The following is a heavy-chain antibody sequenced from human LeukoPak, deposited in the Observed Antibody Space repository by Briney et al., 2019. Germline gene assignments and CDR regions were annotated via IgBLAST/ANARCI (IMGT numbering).Heavy chain of an antibody. CDR1: GGSISSYY. J-gene: IGHJ4*02. Sequence: SETLSLTCTVSGGSISSYYWSWIRQHPGKGLEWIGYIYYSGSTYYNPSLKSRVTISVDTSKNQFSLKLSSVTAADTAVYYCAREGGLGVVFDYWGQGTLVTVSS. D-gene: IGHD3-3*01. CDR2: IYYSGST. V-gene: IGHV4-59*06. CDR3: AREGGLGVVFDY.